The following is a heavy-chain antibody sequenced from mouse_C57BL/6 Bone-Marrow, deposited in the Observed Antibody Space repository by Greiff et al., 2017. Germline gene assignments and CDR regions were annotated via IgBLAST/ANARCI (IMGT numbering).Heavy chain of an antibody. CDR1: GYSFTDYN. CDR2: INPNYGTT. J-gene: IGHJ4*01. D-gene: IGHD2-13*01. Sequence: EVHLVESGPELVKPGASVKISCKASGYSFTDYNMNWVKQSNGKSLEWIGVINPNYGTTSYNQQFMGKATLTVDQSSSTAYMQLNSLTSEDSAVYYCARYNYGDPYYYAMDCWGQGTTVTVSS. V-gene: IGHV1-39*01. CDR3: ARYNYGDPYYYAMDC.